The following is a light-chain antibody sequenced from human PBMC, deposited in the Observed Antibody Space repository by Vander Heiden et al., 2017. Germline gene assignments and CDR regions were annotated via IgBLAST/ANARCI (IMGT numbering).Light chain of an antibody. V-gene: IGLV1-40*01. CDR3: QSYDSSLRGSV. Sequence: QSVLTQPPSVSGAPGTRVTISCTGSSSNIGAGYDVHWYQQLPGTAPKPLIYGNSNRPSGVPDRFSGSKSGTSASLAITGLQAEDEADYYCQSYDSSLRGSVFGGGTKLTVL. J-gene: IGLJ2*01. CDR1: SSNIGAGYD. CDR2: GNS.